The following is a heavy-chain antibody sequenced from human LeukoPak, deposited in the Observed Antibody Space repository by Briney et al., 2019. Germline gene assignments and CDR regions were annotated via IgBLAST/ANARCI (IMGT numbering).Heavy chain of an antibody. CDR3: ARDFPDYYDNMKVDY. Sequence: ASVKVSCKASGYTFTAYFFHWLRQAPRQGLEWMGWLNPNNGDTYFGQRFQGRLNMTRDTSISTAYMELSNLRSDDTAVYYCARDFPDYYDNMKVDYWGQGTPVTVSS. V-gene: IGHV1-2*02. J-gene: IGHJ4*02. D-gene: IGHD3-22*01. CDR1: GYTFTAYF. CDR2: LNPNNGDT.